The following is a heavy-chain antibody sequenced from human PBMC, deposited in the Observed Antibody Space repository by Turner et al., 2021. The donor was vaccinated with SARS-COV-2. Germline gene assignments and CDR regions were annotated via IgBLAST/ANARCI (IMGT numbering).Heavy chain of an antibody. CDR2: ISSSSSYI. J-gene: IGHJ6*02. CDR1: EFTFGSYI. V-gene: IGHV3-21*01. Sequence: EEQLVESGGGLVKPGWALRLSCSASEFTFGSYIMNWVRQAPGKGLEWVSSISSSSSYIYYADSVKGRFTISRDNAKDSLYLQMNSLRAEDTAVYYCARGSSGEDFYYYGMGVWGQGTTVTVSS. CDR3: ARGSSGEDFYYYGMGV. D-gene: IGHD1-1*01.